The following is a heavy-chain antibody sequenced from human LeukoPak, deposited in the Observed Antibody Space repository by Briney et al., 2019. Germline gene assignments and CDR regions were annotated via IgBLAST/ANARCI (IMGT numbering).Heavy chain of an antibody. CDR1: GFTFSSYS. J-gene: IGHJ4*02. Sequence: GSLRLSCAASGFTFSSYSMNWVRQAPGKGLEWVSYISAGGRTTFYADSVTGRFTISRDNAKNSLYLQMSSLRVEDTAVYYCASWAGNTQSDSWSGPFDYWGQGSLVTVSS. CDR3: ASWAGNTQSDSWSGPFDY. D-gene: IGHD3-3*01. CDR2: ISAGGRTT. V-gene: IGHV3-48*04.